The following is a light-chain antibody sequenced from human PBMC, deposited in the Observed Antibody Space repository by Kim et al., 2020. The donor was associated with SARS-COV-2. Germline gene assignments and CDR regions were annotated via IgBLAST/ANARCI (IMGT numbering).Light chain of an antibody. CDR2: QGT. J-gene: IGLJ2*01. V-gene: IGLV3-1*01. CDR3: QTWDSDHMV. CDR1: KLGNNY. Sequence: SVSPGRTARIPCSGNKLGNNYTSWFQQGPSQTPLLVIYQGTKRPSGIPGRFSGSNTGTTATLTISGTQAMHEADYYCQTWDSDHMVFGGGTQLAV.